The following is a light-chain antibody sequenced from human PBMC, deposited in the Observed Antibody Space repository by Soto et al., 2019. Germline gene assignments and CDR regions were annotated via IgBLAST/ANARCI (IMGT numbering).Light chain of an antibody. Sequence: VLTQSPGTLSLSPGESATLSCRTSQFVYSDYVAWYQQKPGQAPRLLIYGASKRATGIPDRFSGSGSGTDFTLTVSRMEPEDFAVYFCHHYGTSLTFGPGTKVDIK. V-gene: IGKV3-20*01. CDR2: GAS. J-gene: IGKJ3*01. CDR1: QFVYSDY. CDR3: HHYGTSLT.